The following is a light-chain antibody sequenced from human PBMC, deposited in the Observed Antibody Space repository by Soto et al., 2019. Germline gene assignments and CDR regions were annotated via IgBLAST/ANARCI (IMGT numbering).Light chain of an antibody. CDR3: SSYTSSSVG. CDR2: DVS. Sequence: QSALTQPASVSGSPGQSITISCTGTSSDVGGYNYVSWYQQHPGKAPKLMIYDVSNRPSGVSSRFSGSKSGNAASLTISGLQAEDEADYYCSSYTSSSVGFGGGTKLTVL. CDR1: SSDVGGYNY. J-gene: IGLJ2*01. V-gene: IGLV2-14*01.